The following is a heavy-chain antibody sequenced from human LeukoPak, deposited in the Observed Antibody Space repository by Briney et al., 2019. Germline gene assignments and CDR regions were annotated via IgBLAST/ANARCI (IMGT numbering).Heavy chain of an antibody. CDR1: GFTFSTHT. Sequence: GGSLRLSCAASGFTFSTHTMSWVRQAPGKGLEWVSAICGGSDCTYYADSVKGRFTISRDNSKNTVFLQMSSLRAEDTAVYFCAKPLRPTTSHFDYWGQGTLVTVSS. CDR2: ICGGSDCT. D-gene: IGHD1-26*01. CDR3: AKPLRPTTSHFDY. J-gene: IGHJ4*02. V-gene: IGHV3-23*01.